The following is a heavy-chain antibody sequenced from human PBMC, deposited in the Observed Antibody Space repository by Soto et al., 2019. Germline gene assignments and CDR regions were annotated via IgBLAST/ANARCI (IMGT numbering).Heavy chain of an antibody. CDR2: INHSGST. CDR1: GGSFSGYY. CDR3: ARRWQKVAPLLDV. V-gene: IGHV4-34*01. J-gene: IGHJ6*04. Sequence: HVQLQQWGAGLLKPSETRALTCVVYGGSFSGYYWSWIRQAPGKWLEWIGEINHSGSTNCNPSLKIRLTISVDTSKNQFSLKLSSVTAADTAVYYCARRWQKVAPLLDVWGNGTTVTVSS. D-gene: IGHD2-15*01.